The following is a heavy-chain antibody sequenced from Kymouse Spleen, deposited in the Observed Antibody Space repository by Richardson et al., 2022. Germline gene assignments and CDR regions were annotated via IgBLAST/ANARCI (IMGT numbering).Heavy chain of an antibody. J-gene: IGHJ6*02. CDR1: GGTFSSYA. CDR3: ARERGLRYFGDYYYYGMDV. D-gene: IGHD3-9*01. V-gene: IGHV1-69*05. Sequence: QVQLVQSGAEVKKPGSSVKVSCKASGGTFSSYAISWVRQAPGQGLEWMGGIIPIFGTANYAQKFQGRVTITTDESTSTAYMELSSLRSEDTAVYYCARERGLRYFGDYYYYGMDVWGQGTTVTVSS. CDR2: IIPIFGTA.